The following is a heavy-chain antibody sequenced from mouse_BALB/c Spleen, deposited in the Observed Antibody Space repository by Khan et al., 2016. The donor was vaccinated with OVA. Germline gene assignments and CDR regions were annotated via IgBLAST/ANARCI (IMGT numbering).Heavy chain of an antibody. CDR3: ARDYWFTY. Sequence: EVELVESGGDLVKPGGSLKLSCAASGFTFSNYAMSWVRQTPEKRLEWVASISSGGTTYFSDSVMGRFTISRDNGRYILSLQMSSLRSEDTAMYYCARDYWFTYWGQGTLVTVSA. CDR2: ISSGGTT. J-gene: IGHJ3*01. V-gene: IGHV5-6-5*01. CDR1: GFTFSNYA.